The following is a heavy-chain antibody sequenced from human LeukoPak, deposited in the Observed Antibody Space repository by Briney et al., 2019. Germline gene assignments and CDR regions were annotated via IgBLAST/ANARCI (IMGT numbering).Heavy chain of an antibody. J-gene: IGHJ3*02. D-gene: IGHD3-3*01. Sequence: PSETLPLTCTVSGGXVSSGSYYWSWIRQPPGKGLEWIGYIYYSGSTNYDPSLKSRVTISVDTSKNQFSLKLSSVTAADTAVFYCARVASGYDVFDIWGQGTMVTVSS. V-gene: IGHV4-61*01. CDR1: GGXVSSGSYY. CDR2: IYYSGST. CDR3: ARVASGYDVFDI.